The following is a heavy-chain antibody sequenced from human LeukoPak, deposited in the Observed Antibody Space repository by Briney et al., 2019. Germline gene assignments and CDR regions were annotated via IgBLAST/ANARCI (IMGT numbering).Heavy chain of an antibody. Sequence: GGSLRLSCAASGYTFNNYWMNWVRQAPGKGLEWVVAIKQDGSEKYYVDSVKGRFTISRDNAKNSLYLQMNSLGAEDTAVYYCARGGSYSWFDPWGQGTPVTVSS. V-gene: IGHV3-7*01. CDR1: GYTFNNYW. J-gene: IGHJ5*02. CDR2: IKQDGSEK. CDR3: ARGGSYSWFDP.